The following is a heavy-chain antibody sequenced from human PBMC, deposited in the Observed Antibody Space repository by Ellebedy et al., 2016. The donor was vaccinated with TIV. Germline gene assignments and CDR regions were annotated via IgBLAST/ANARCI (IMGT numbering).Heavy chain of an antibody. V-gene: IGHV3-7*01. J-gene: IGHJ4*02. Sequence: PGGSLRLSCAASEFAFDTDWITWVRQAPGKCLEWVANINQDGSDKSYVDSVQGRFSISRDNAKNSLYLQMNSLRAEDTAVYDCARGGDTSSRYWRNWGKGALVTVSS. CDR2: INQDGSDK. CDR3: ARGGDTSSRYWRN. D-gene: IGHD6-13*01. CDR1: EFAFDTDW.